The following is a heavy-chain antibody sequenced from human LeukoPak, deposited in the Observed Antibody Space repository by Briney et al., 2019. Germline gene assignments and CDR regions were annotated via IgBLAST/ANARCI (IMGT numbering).Heavy chain of an antibody. D-gene: IGHD1-26*01. CDR2: ISWNSDTI. J-gene: IGHJ2*01. Sequence: GGSLRLSCATSGFMFHNYALHWVRQPPGKGLEWVSGISWNSDTIDYADSVKGRFTISRDNAKKSLYLQMNSLRAEDTAVYYCARVVGAGYFDLWGRGTLVTVSS. CDR1: GFMFHNYA. CDR3: ARVVGAGYFDL. V-gene: IGHV3-9*01.